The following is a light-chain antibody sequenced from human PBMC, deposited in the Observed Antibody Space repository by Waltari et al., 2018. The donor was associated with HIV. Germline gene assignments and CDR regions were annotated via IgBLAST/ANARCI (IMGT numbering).Light chain of an antibody. CDR3: QQYGSSPKT. CDR2: GAS. Sequence: EIVLTQSPGTLSLSPGERATLSCKASQSIGSDYLAWYQQKPGQAPRPLIYGASSRATGIPDRFSGSGSGTDFTLTISRREPEDFALYYCQQYGSSPKTFGQGTKVEIK. V-gene: IGKV3-20*01. J-gene: IGKJ1*01. CDR1: QSIGSDY.